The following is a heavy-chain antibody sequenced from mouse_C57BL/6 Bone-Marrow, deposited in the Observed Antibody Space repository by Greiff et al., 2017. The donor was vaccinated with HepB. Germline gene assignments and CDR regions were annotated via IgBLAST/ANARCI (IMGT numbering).Heavy chain of an antibody. CDR3: ARRGYDYDDFFFDY. V-gene: IGHV1-18*01. J-gene: IGHJ2*01. CDR1: GYTFTDYN. CDR2: INPNNGGT. D-gene: IGHD2-4*01. Sequence: EVQLQQSGPELVKPGASVKIPCKASGYTFTDYNMDWVKQSHGKSLEWIGDINPNNGGTIYNQKFKGKATLTVDKSSSTAYMELRSLTSEDTAVYCCARRGYDYDDFFFDYWGQGTTLTVSS.